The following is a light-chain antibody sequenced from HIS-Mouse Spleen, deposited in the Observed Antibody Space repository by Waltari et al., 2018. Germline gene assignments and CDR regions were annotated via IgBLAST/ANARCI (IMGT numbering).Light chain of an antibody. Sequence: QSALTQPASVSGSPGQSITISCTGTSSDVGGYNSVPWYQHNPGKAPKLMIYDVSHRPSGVSNRFSGSKSGNTASLTISGLQAEDEADYYCSSYTSSSTWVFGGGTKLTVL. CDR2: DVS. CDR3: SSYTSSSTWV. V-gene: IGLV2-14*03. CDR1: SSDVGGYNS. J-gene: IGLJ3*02.